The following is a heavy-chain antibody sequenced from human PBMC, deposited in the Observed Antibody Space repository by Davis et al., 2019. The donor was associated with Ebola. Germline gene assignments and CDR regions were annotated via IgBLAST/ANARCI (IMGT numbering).Heavy chain of an antibody. CDR1: GGSFRGYY. Sequence: LSLTCAVYGGSFRGYYWSWIRQAPGKGLEWVSYISSSGSTIYYADSVKGRFTISRDNAKNSLYLQMNSLRAEDTAVYYCARDKGIAVVSGDYYYGMDVWGQGTTVTVSS. D-gene: IGHD6-19*01. V-gene: IGHV3-11*01. CDR2: ISSSGSTI. J-gene: IGHJ6*02. CDR3: ARDKGIAVVSGDYYYGMDV.